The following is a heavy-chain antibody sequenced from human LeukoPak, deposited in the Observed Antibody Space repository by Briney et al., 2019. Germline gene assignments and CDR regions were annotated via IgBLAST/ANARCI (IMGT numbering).Heavy chain of an antibody. J-gene: IGHJ4*02. D-gene: IGHD3/OR15-3a*01. V-gene: IGHV4-39*07. CDR3: ARQTGSGLFILP. CDR1: GGSISSSSYY. Sequence: SETLSLTCTVSGGSISSSSYYWGWIRQPPGKGLECIGSVYYRGTTYYNPSLKSRVTISVDTSKNQFSLKLNSVTAADTAVYYCARQTGSGLFILPGGQGTLVTVSS. CDR2: VYYRGTT.